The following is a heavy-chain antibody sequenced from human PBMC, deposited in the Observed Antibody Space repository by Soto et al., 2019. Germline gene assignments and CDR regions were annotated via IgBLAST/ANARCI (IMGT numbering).Heavy chain of an antibody. CDR2: INHSGST. J-gene: IGHJ6*02. Sequence: LSLTCAVYGGSFSGYYWSWIRQPPGKGLEWIGEINHSGSTNYNPSLKSRVTISVDTSKNQFSLKLSSVTAADTAVYYCARLVRGYCSSTSCYSLFYYYYGMDVWGQGTTVTVSS. V-gene: IGHV4-34*01. CDR3: ARLVRGYCSSTSCYSLFYYYYGMDV. CDR1: GGSFSGYY. D-gene: IGHD2-2*01.